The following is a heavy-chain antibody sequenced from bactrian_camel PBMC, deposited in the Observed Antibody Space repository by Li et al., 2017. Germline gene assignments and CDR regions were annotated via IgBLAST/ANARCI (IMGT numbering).Heavy chain of an antibody. V-gene: IGHV3S53*01. Sequence: HVQLVESGGGSVQAGESLRLACTGSGFTFRTSRMGWYRQSPRNPCEMVSNINSDGTTIYDDSVKGRFTISRDNAKNVLYLQMNSLKSEDTAMYYCANLGSGIARLWGQGTQVTVS. CDR2: INSDGTT. CDR3: ANLGSGIARL. D-gene: IGHD1*01. CDR1: GFTFRTSR. J-gene: IGHJ4*01.